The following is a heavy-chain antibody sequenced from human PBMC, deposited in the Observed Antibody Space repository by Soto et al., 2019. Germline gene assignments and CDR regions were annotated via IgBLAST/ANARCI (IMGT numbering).Heavy chain of an antibody. CDR1: GGSFGKSA. J-gene: IGHJ4*02. CDR2: FIPVYRTL. Sequence: AALQVSCKASGGSFGKSAINWVRQTPGQGLEWLGGFIPVYRTLNYAQKFQGRVTITADESTGTAYMTLSSLASDDTAVYYCATGVIWIGYFTVDSWGQGTRVTVSS. CDR3: ATGVIWIGYFTVDS. D-gene: IGHD3-3*01. V-gene: IGHV1-69*13.